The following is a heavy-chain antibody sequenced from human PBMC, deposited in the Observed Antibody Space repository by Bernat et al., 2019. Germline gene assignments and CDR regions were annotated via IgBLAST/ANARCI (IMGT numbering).Heavy chain of an antibody. CDR1: GYTFTGYY. J-gene: IGHJ3*02. CDR3: ARGSNYDFWSGFSYYAFDI. Sequence: QVQLVQSGAEVKKPGASVKVSCKASGYTFTGYYMHWVRQAPGQGLEWMGWINPNSGGTNYAQKFPGWVTMTRDTSISTAYIELSRLRSDDTAVYFCARGSNYDFWSGFSYYAFDIWGQGTMVTVSS. D-gene: IGHD3-3*01. CDR2: INPNSGGT. V-gene: IGHV1-2*04.